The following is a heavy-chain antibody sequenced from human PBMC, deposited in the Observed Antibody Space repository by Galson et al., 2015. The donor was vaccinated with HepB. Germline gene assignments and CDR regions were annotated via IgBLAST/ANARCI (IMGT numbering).Heavy chain of an antibody. D-gene: IGHD5-12*01. J-gene: IGHJ4*02. V-gene: IGHV1-18*04. CDR3: VRSSRGYDSEFDY. CDR2: ISAYNGNT. CDR1: GYTFTTYY. Sequence: SVKVSCKASGYTFTTYYMHWVRQAPGQGLEWMGWISAYNGNTNYAQKLQGRVTMTTDTSTSTAYMELRSLRSDDTAVYYCVRSSRGYDSEFDYWGQGTLVTVSS.